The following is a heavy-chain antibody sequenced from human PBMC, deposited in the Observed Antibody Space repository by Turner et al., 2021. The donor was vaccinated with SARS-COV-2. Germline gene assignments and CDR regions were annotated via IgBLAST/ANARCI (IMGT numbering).Heavy chain of an antibody. V-gene: IGHV4-59*01. CDR3: AGDGCSCGGCYPDYDYGMDV. J-gene: IGHJ6*02. CDR2: HYYSEST. D-gene: IGHD2-15*01. CDR1: AGSFSSYY. Sequence: QVQLQESGPGLLKPSATLSPPCTVSAGSFSSYYCCWIRQPPGKGLEWIAYHYYSESTNYNPSSKSRVTISVDTSKNQFSLKLCTETAAVTAGYDCAGDGCSCGGCYPDYDYGMDVWGQGTTVTVSS.